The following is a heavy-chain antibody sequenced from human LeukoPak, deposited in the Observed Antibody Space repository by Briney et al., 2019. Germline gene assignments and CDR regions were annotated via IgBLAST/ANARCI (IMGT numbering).Heavy chain of an antibody. CDR3: ARRQEGRSSSWYHDAFDI. CDR1: GGSISSSSYY. J-gene: IGHJ3*02. D-gene: IGHD6-13*01. Sequence: PSETLSLTCTVSGGSISSSSYYWGWIRQPPGKGLEWIGYIYYSGSTSYNPSLKSRVTISVDTSKNQFSLKLSSVTAADTAVYYCARRQEGRSSSWYHDAFDIWGQGTMVTVSS. CDR2: IYYSGST. V-gene: IGHV4-61*05.